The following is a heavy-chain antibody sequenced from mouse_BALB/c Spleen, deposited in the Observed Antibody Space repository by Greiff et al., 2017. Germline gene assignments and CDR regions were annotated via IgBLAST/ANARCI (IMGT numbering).Heavy chain of an antibody. CDR2: IYPGNVNT. Sequence: QVHVKQSGPELVKPGASVRISCKASGYTFTSYYIHWVKQRPGQGLEWIGWIYPGNVNTKYNEKFKGKATLTADKSSSTAYMQLSSLTSEDSAVYFCARSGTMITTAWFAYWGQGTLVTVSA. D-gene: IGHD2-4*01. CDR3: ARSGTMITTAWFAY. V-gene: IGHV1S56*01. J-gene: IGHJ3*01. CDR1: GYTFTSYY.